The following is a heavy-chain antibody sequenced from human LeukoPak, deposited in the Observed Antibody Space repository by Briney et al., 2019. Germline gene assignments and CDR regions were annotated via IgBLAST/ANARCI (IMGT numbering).Heavy chain of an antibody. J-gene: IGHJ5*02. D-gene: IGHD3-10*01. V-gene: IGHV4-39*07. CDR1: GGSISSSSYY. Sequence: PSETLSLTCTVAGGSISSSSYYWGWIRQPPGKGLEWIGSIYYSGSTYYNPSLKSRVTMSVDTSKNQFSLKRSSVTAADTAVYYCARTPESIRGIISNCFDPWGQGTLVTVSS. CDR2: IYYSGST. CDR3: ARTPESIRGIISNCFDP.